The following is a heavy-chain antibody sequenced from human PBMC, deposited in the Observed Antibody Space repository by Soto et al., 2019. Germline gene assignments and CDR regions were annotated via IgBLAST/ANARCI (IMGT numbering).Heavy chain of an antibody. Sequence: GASVKVSCKASGYTFTSYAMHWVRQAPGQRLEWMGWINAGNGNTKYSQKFQGRVTITRDTSASTAYMELSSLRSEDTAVYYCARVSGSYLYSYYYYGMDVWGQGTTVTVSS. J-gene: IGHJ6*02. CDR1: GYTFTSYA. V-gene: IGHV1-3*01. CDR2: INAGNGNT. CDR3: ARVSGSYLYSYYYYGMDV. D-gene: IGHD1-26*01.